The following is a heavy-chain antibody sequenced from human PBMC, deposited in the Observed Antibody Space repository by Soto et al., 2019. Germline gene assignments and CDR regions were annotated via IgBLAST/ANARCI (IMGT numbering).Heavy chain of an antibody. CDR3: ARARSGYSLGFTQNWFDS. CDR1: GGTFSIYA. CDR2: VIPIFGTA. J-gene: IGHJ5*01. V-gene: IGHV1-69*13. Sequence: GASVKVSCKASGGTFSIYAISWVRQAPGQGLELMGGVIPIFGTANYAQKFQGRVAITADESTSTAYMELSSLRSEDTAVYYCARARSGYSLGFTQNWFDSWGQGTLVTVYS. D-gene: IGHD5-18*01.